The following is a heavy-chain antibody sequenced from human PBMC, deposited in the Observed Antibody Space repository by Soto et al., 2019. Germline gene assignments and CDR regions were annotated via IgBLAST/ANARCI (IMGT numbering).Heavy chain of an antibody. CDR3: GSRWGEQLQSVPTGAIDI. CDR2: ISGSGGST. D-gene: IGHD3-16*01. V-gene: IGHV3-23*01. Sequence: EVQLLESGGGLVQPGGSLRLSCAASGFTFSSYAMSWVRQAPGKGLEWVSAISGSGGSTSYADSVKGRFTISRDNSKNSRYLQMNSQTAEDTSVYYCGSRWGEQLQSVPTGAIDIWGQGTMVTVSS. J-gene: IGHJ3*02. CDR1: GFTFSSYA.